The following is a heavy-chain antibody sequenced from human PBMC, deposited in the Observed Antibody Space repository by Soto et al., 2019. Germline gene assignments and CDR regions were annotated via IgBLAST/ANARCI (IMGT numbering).Heavy chain of an antibody. CDR2: MNPNSGNT. Sequence: ASVKVSCKASGYTFTSYDINWVRQATGQGLEWIGWMNPNSGNTGYAQKFQGRVTMTRNTSISTAYMELSILGSEDTAVYYCAREGGNYYGSGSYYKANYYYYYYMDVWGKGTTVTVSS. J-gene: IGHJ6*03. V-gene: IGHV1-8*01. D-gene: IGHD3-10*01. CDR3: AREGGNYYGSGSYYKANYYYYYYMDV. CDR1: GYTFTSYD.